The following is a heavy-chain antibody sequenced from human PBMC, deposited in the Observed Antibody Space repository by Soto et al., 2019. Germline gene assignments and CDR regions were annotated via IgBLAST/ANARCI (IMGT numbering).Heavy chain of an antibody. CDR1: GGSISNAAYS. CDR3: ARERGGYGLFDS. Sequence: QLQLQESGSGLVKPSHTLSLTCTVSGGSISNAAYSWSWIRQPPGKGLEWIGYIYPSGMPFYNPSLRSRVTISIDRSNDQFSLNLKSVTAADTGVYYCARERGGYGLFDSWGQGTLVTVSS. V-gene: IGHV4-30-2*01. D-gene: IGHD5-18*01. CDR2: IYPSGMP. J-gene: IGHJ4*02.